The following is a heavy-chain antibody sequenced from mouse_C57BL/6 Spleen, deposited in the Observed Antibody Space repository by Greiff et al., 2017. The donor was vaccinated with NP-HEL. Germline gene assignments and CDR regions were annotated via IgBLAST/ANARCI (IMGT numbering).Heavy chain of an antibody. Sequence: QVQLQQPGAELVKPGASVKLSCKASGYTFTSYWMHWVKQRPGQGLEWIGMIHPNSGSTNYNEKFKSKATLTVDKSSSTAYMQLSSLTSEDSAFDYCASYYYGSSRAWFAYWGQGTLVTVSA. D-gene: IGHD1-1*01. CDR1: GYTFTSYW. J-gene: IGHJ3*01. CDR3: ASYYYGSSRAWFAY. CDR2: IHPNSGST. V-gene: IGHV1-64*01.